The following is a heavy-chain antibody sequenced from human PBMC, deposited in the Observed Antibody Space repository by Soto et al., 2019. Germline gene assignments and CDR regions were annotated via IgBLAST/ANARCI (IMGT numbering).Heavy chain of an antibody. D-gene: IGHD1-1*01. Sequence: QPGWSLRLSSASCGYTFSSYDITGSRKAPGKGLEWVSVIRAGVGSTYYADSVKGRFTISRDNSKNTLYLQMNSLRAEDTAVDYGAGGTSIAFWGQGTLVTVSS. CDR2: IRAGVGST. V-gene: IGHV3-23*01. CDR3: AGGTSIAF. J-gene: IGHJ4*02. CDR1: GYTFSSYD.